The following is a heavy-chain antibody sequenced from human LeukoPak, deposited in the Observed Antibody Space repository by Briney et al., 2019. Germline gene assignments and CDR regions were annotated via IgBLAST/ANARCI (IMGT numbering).Heavy chain of an antibody. CDR3: ARARPSKVDPPSIDY. Sequence: SETLSLTCAVYGGSFSGYYWGWIRQPPGKGLEWIGEINHSGSTNYNPSLKSRVTISVDTSKNQFSLKLSSVTAADTAVYYCARARPSKVDPPSIDYWGQGTLVTVSS. J-gene: IGHJ4*02. CDR1: GGSFSGYY. CDR2: INHSGST. V-gene: IGHV4-34*01. D-gene: IGHD5-12*01.